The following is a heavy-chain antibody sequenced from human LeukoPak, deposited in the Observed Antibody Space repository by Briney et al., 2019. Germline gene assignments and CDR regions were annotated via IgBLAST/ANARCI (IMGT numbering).Heavy chain of an antibody. Sequence: GGSLRLSCAASGFTFSTYWMSWVRQAPGKGLEWVANIKQDGSEKYYVDSVNGRFTISRDNAKNSLYLQMNSLRAEDTAVYYCARDRPGGSSLDYWGQGILVTVSS. CDR1: GFTFSTYW. D-gene: IGHD6-13*01. CDR2: IKQDGSEK. J-gene: IGHJ4*02. CDR3: ARDRPGGSSLDY. V-gene: IGHV3-7*03.